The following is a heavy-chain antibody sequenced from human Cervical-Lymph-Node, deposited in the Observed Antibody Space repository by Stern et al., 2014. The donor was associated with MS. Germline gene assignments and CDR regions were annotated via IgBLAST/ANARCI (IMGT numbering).Heavy chain of an antibody. D-gene: IGHD3-22*01. Sequence: QLVESGPEVKKPWTSVKVSCKASGFTFTSSAVQWVRQARGQRLEWIGLIVLGSGHTNYAQKYQERVTITRDMSTSTAYMELSSLRSEDTAVYYCAAEPMYYSDSVGAFDIWGQGTMVTVSS. CDR3: AAEPMYYSDSVGAFDI. CDR2: IVLGSGHT. CDR1: GFTFTSSA. J-gene: IGHJ3*02. V-gene: IGHV1-58*01.